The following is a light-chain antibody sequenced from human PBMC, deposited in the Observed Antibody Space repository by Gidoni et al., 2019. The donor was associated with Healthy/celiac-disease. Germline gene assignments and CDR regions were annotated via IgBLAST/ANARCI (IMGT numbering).Light chain of an antibody. CDR2: AAS. CDR1: QRISKY. Sequence: DIQMTQSPSSLSASVGDRVIITCRASQRISKYLAWYQQQPGKVPKLLIYAASTLQSGVPARFSGSGSGTDFTLTISSLQPEDVATYYCQKYNSAPQTFGGGTKVEIK. J-gene: IGKJ4*01. V-gene: IGKV1-27*01. CDR3: QKYNSAPQT.